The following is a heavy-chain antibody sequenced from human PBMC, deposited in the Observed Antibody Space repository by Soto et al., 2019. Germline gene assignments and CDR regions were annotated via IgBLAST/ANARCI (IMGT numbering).Heavy chain of an antibody. D-gene: IGHD1-20*01. Sequence: QITLKESGPTLVEPTQTLTLTCTFSGFLFSSSGVGVGWIRQPPGKALEWLAFTYWDDENRHNPSLKSRLTVFTDTTDTLAGLLLTNMDPVDTATYYCAHRRGGYNWDDGYFDFWGQGILVTVSS. V-gene: IGHV2-5*02. CDR3: AHRRGGYNWDDGYFDF. J-gene: IGHJ4*02. CDR1: GFLFSSSGVG. CDR2: TYWDDEN.